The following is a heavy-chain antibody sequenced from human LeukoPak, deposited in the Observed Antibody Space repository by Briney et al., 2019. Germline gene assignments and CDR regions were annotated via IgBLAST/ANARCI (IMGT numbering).Heavy chain of an antibody. Sequence: ASVKVSCKASGYTFTSYGISWVRQAPGQGLKWMGWISAYNGNTNYAQKLQGRVTMTTDTSTSTAYMELRSLRSDDTAVYYCAKEIGVVVANSSWGQGTLVTVSS. CDR3: AKEIGVVVANSS. J-gene: IGHJ4*02. D-gene: IGHD3-22*01. V-gene: IGHV1-18*01. CDR1: GYTFTSYG. CDR2: ISAYNGNT.